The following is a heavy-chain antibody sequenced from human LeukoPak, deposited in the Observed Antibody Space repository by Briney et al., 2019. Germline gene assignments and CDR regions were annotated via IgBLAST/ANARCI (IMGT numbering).Heavy chain of an antibody. D-gene: IGHD6-19*01. CDR3: ARERGSSGWTFDY. V-gene: IGHV3-64*01. Sequence: PGGSLRLSCAASGFTFSTYAMHWVCQAPGKGLEYVSAISSNGGDTYYANSVKGRFTISRDNSKNMLYLQMSSLKPEDMAVYYCARERGSSGWTFDYWGQGTLVTVSS. CDR1: GFTFSTYA. CDR2: ISSNGGDT. J-gene: IGHJ4*02.